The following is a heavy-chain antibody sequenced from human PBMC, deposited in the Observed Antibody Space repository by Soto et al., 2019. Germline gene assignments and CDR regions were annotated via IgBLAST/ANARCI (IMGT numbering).Heavy chain of an antibody. D-gene: IGHD5-18*01. CDR2: ISYDGSNK. J-gene: IGHJ4*02. CDR1: GFTFSSYA. Sequence: PGGSLRLSCAASGFTFSSYAMHWVRQAPGKGLEWVAVISYDGSNKYYADSVKGRFTISRDNSKNTLYLQMNSLRAEDTAVYYCARDPTAMVTGSSVLLNYWGQGTLVTVS. CDR3: ARDPTAMVTGSSVLLNY. V-gene: IGHV3-30-3*01.